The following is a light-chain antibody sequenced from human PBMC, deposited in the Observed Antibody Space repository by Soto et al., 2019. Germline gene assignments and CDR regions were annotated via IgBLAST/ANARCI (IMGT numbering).Light chain of an antibody. CDR1: QSVSSN. Sequence: EIVMTQSPATLSVSPGERSTLSCMAIQSVSSNLAWYQHNPGQAPRLLINRASTRAIGIPARFSGSGSGTEFTLTISSLQSEDSAVYYCQQYNTWPRTFGQGTKVDIK. CDR3: QQYNTWPRT. CDR2: RAS. J-gene: IGKJ1*01. V-gene: IGKV3-15*01.